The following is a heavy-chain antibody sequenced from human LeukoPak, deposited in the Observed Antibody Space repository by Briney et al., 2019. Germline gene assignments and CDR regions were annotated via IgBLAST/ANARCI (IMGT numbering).Heavy chain of an antibody. Sequence: GGSLRLSCAASGFTFSSYSMNWVRQAPGKGLECVSYISSSSTTIYYADSVKGRFTISRDNAKNSLYLQMNSLRAEDTAVYYCVRGLGEWFPYVDYWGQGTLVTVSS. CDR2: ISSSSTTI. D-gene: IGHD3-16*01. CDR3: VRGLGEWFPYVDY. V-gene: IGHV3-48*01. J-gene: IGHJ4*02. CDR1: GFTFSSYS.